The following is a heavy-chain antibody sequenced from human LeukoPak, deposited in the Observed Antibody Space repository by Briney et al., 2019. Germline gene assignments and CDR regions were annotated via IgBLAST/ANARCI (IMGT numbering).Heavy chain of an antibody. CDR2: INHSGST. CDR3: AREVVAAASMDV. Sequence: SETLSLTCAVYGGSFSGYYWSWIRQPPGKGLEWIGEINHSGSTNYNPSLKSRVTISVDTSKNQFSLKLSSVTAADTAVYYCAREVVAAASMDVWGQGTTVTVSS. V-gene: IGHV4-34*01. J-gene: IGHJ6*02. D-gene: IGHD6-13*01. CDR1: GGSFSGYY.